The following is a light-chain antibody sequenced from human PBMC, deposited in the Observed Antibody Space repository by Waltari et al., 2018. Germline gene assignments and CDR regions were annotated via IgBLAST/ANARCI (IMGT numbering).Light chain of an antibody. Sequence: DIVMTQSPDSLAVSLGERATINCKSSQSVLYSSNNKNQLAWYQQKPGQPPKLLIYWASTRESGVPDRFSGSGSATDFTLTISSLQAEDVAVYYCQQYYITPYTFGQGTKLEIK. CDR3: QQYYITPYT. CDR1: QSVLYSSNNKNQ. CDR2: WAS. J-gene: IGKJ2*01. V-gene: IGKV4-1*01.